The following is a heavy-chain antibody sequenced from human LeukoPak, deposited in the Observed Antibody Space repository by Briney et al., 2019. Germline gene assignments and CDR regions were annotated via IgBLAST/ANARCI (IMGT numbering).Heavy chain of an antibody. CDR1: GGSISSSSYY. CDR2: IYYSGST. CDR3: MVRGVNHDY. J-gene: IGHJ4*02. D-gene: IGHD3-10*01. V-gene: IGHV4-39*01. Sequence: SETLSLTCTVSGGSISSSSYYWGWIRQPPGKGLEWIGSIYYSGSTYSNPSLKSRVTISVDTSKNQFSLKLSSVTAADTAVYYCMVRGVNHDYWGQGTLVTVSS.